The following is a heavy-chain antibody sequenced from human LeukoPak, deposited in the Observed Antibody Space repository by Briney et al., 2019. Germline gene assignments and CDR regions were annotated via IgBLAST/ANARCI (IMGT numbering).Heavy chain of an antibody. J-gene: IGHJ3*02. CDR3: ARVGYYYDSSTYSDGFDM. V-gene: IGHV3-21*01. CDR1: GFTLRSYS. Sequence: GGSLRLSCAASGFTLRSYSMNWVRQAPGKGLEWVSSMSSSTYIYYADSVKGRFTISRNNAKNSLYLQMNSLRAEDTAVYYCARVGYYYDSSTYSDGFDMWGQGTMVTVS. CDR2: MSSSTYI. D-gene: IGHD3-22*01.